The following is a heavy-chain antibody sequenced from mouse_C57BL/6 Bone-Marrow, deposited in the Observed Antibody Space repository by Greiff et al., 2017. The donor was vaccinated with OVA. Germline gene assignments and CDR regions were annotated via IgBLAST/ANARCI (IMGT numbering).Heavy chain of an antibody. CDR1: GYTFTSYW. D-gene: IGHD2-2*01. V-gene: IGHV1-55*01. Sequence: QVQLQQPGAELVKPGASVKMSCKASGYTFTSYWITWVKQRPGQGLEWIGDIYPGSGSTNYNEKFKSKATLTVDTSSSTAYMQLSSLTSEDSAVYYCARWGIYYGYDPFAYWGQGTLVTVSA. CDR2: IYPGSGST. CDR3: ARWGIYYGYDPFAY. J-gene: IGHJ3*01.